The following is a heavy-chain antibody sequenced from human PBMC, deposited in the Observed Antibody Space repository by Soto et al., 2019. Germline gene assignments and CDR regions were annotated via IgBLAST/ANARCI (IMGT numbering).Heavy chain of an antibody. CDR2: INTNTGNP. J-gene: IGHJ6*03. V-gene: IGHV7-4-1*01. CDR3: ARAQRNDFWSGYYSVAYYYYMDV. CDR1: GYTFTSYA. D-gene: IGHD3-3*01. Sequence: ASVKVSCKASGYTFTSYAMNWVRQAPGQGLEWMGWINTNTGNPTYAQGFTGRFVFSLDTSVSTAYLQICSLKAEDTAVYYCARAQRNDFWSGYYSVAYYYYMDVWGKATTVTVSS.